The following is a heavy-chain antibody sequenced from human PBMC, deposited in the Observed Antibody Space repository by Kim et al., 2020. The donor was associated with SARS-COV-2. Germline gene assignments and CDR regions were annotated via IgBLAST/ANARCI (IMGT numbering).Heavy chain of an antibody. J-gene: IGHJ4*02. Sequence: AQQFQGRVPLTAEHSTSNAYMELRSLRSEDTAVYYCARAPGGFNYYFDYWGQGTLVTVSS. CDR3: ARAPGGFNYYFDY. V-gene: IGHV1-69*01.